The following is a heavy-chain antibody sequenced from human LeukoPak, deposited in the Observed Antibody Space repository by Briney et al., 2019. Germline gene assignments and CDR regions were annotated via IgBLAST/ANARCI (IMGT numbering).Heavy chain of an antibody. D-gene: IGHD3-22*01. V-gene: IGHV4-38-2*01. CDR3: ARPRRSGYYDSSGYYYDAFDI. CDR2: IYHSGST. J-gene: IGHJ3*02. Sequence: SETLSLTCAVSGYSISSGYYWGWIRQPPGKGLEWIGSIYHSGSTYYNPSHKSRVTISVDTSKNQFSLKLSSVTAADTAVYYCARPRRSGYYDSSGYYYDAFDIWGQGTMVTVSS. CDR1: GYSISSGYY.